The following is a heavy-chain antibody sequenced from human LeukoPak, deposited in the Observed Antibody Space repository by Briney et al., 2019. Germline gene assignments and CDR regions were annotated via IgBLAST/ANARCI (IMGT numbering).Heavy chain of an antibody. Sequence: ASVKVSCKAAGYTFTRYYMNWGRQAPGQGLEWRGWMNPNTGGTNYAQKFQGRGTMTTDTSISAAYMELSSLRADDTALYYCARDVFAEYTTHHRFARWGQGTLVTVSS. CDR1: GYTFTRYY. V-gene: IGHV1-2*02. CDR2: MNPNTGGT. J-gene: IGHJ5*02. D-gene: IGHD2-2*02. CDR3: ARDVFAEYTTHHRFAR.